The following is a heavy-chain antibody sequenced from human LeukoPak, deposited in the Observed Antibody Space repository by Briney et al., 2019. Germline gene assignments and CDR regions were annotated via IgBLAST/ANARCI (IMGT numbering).Heavy chain of an antibody. J-gene: IGHJ4*02. CDR3: AREREAYYFDY. V-gene: IGHV3-48*03. CDR1: GFSFSSYE. CDR2: ISSSGSTI. Sequence: GGSLRLSCAASGFSFSSYEMNWVRQAPGKGLEWVSYISSSGSTIYYADSVKGRFTISRDNAKNSLYLQMNSLRAEDTAVYYCAREREAYYFDYWGQGTLVTVSS.